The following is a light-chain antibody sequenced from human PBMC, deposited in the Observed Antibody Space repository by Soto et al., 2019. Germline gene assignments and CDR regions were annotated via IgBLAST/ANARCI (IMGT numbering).Light chain of an antibody. V-gene: IGKV3D-20*02. CDR1: QSVSSSY. CDR2: GAS. Sequence: EILVTQSPGTLSLSPGERATLSCRASQSVSSSYLAWYQQKPGQAPRLLIYGASSRATGIPDRFSGSGSGTDFTLTISRLEPEDFAVYYCQQRSNWPPTFGQATRLRL. CDR3: QQRSNWPPT. J-gene: IGKJ5*01.